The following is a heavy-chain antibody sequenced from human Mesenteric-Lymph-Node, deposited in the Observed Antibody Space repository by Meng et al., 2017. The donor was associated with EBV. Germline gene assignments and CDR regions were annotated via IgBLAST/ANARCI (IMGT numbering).Heavy chain of an antibody. Sequence: GQVGQAGAEVKKPGASVKVSCKASGYTFTKYGIIWVRQAPGQGLEWMGWISAYNGNTNYAQKLQGRVTMTTDTSRSTAYMELRSLRSDDTALYYCARDLGMITFGGASDYWGQGTLVTVSS. CDR1: GYTFTKYG. J-gene: IGHJ4*02. D-gene: IGHD3-16*01. CDR3: ARDLGMITFGGASDY. V-gene: IGHV1-18*01. CDR2: ISAYNGNT.